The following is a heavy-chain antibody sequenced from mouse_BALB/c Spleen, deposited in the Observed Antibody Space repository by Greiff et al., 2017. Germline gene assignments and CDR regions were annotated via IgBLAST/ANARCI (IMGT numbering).Heavy chain of an antibody. CDR2: IRLKSNNYAT. Sequence: EVKLMESGGGLVQPGGSMKLSCVASGFTFSNYWMNWVRQSPEKGLEWVAEIRLKSNNYATHYAESVKGRFTISRDDSKSSVYLQMINLRAEDTGIYYCTRDYRYPYYAMDYWGQGTSVTVSS. CDR3: TRDYRYPYYAMDY. CDR1: GFTFSNYW. J-gene: IGHJ4*01. D-gene: IGHD2-14*01. V-gene: IGHV6-6*02.